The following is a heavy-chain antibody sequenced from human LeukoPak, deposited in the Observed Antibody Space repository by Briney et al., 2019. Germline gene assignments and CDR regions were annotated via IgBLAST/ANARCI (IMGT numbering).Heavy chain of an antibody. J-gene: IGHJ5*02. Sequence: ASVKVSCKASGYTFTSYDINWVRQATGQGLEWMGWMNPNSGNTGYAQKFQGRVTMTRNTSISTAYMELSSLRSVDTAVYYCARGRRYNWNGWFDPWGQGTLVTVSS. CDR1: GYTFTSYD. CDR3: ARGRRYNWNGWFDP. D-gene: IGHD1-1*01. V-gene: IGHV1-8*01. CDR2: MNPNSGNT.